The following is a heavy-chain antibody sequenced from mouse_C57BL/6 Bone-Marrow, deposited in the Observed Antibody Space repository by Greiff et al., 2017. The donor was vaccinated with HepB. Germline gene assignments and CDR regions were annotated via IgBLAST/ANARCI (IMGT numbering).Heavy chain of an antibody. Sequence: VHVKQSGPELVKPGDSVKISCKASGYSFTGYFMNWVMQSHGKSLEWIGRINPYNGDTFYNQKFKGKATLTVDKSSSTAHMELLSLTSEDSAVYYCARDYYGSPGWYFDVWGTGTTVTVSS. CDR1: GYSFTGYF. V-gene: IGHV1-20*01. D-gene: IGHD1-1*01. CDR2: INPYNGDT. J-gene: IGHJ1*03. CDR3: ARDYYGSPGWYFDV.